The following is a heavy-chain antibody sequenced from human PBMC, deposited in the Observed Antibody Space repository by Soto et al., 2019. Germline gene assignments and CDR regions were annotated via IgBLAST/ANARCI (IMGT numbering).Heavy chain of an antibody. J-gene: IGHJ6*02. CDR1: GYTFTSYD. D-gene: IGHD3-3*01. CDR3: ARAAYYDFWSGYHAYYYYGMDV. CDR2: MNPNSGNT. V-gene: IGHV1-8*01. Sequence: ASVKVSCKASGYTFTSYDINWVRQATGQGLKWMGWMNPNSGNTGYAQKFQGRVTMTRNTSISIAYMELSSLRSEDTAVYYCARAAYYDFWSGYHAYYYYGMDVWGQGTTVTVSS.